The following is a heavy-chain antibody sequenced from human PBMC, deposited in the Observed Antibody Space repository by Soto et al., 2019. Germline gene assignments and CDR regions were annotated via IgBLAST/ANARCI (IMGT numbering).Heavy chain of an antibody. J-gene: IGHJ4*02. D-gene: IGHD6-19*01. CDR2: IIPILGIA. CDR1: GGTFSSYT. CDR3: APKLADSSGWTGGFDY. V-gene: IGHV1-69*02. Sequence: QVPLVRSGAEVKKPGSSVKVSCKASGGTFSSYTISWVRQAPGQGLEWMGRIIPILGIANYAQKFQGRVTITADKSTSTAYMELSSLRSEDTAVYYCAPKLADSSGWTGGFDYWGQGTLVTVSS.